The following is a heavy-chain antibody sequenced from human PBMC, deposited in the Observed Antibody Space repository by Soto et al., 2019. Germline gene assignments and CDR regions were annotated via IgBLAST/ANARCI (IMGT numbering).Heavy chain of an antibody. Sequence: ASETLSLTCTVSGGSISSGDYYWSWIRQPPGKGLEWIGYIYYSGSTYYNPSLKSRVTISVDTSKNQFSLKLSSVTAADTAVYYCARVDGPNYYDSSITYWSQGTLVTVSS. CDR1: GGSISSGDYY. V-gene: IGHV4-30-4*01. D-gene: IGHD3-22*01. CDR2: IYYSGST. J-gene: IGHJ4*02. CDR3: ARVDGPNYYDSSITY.